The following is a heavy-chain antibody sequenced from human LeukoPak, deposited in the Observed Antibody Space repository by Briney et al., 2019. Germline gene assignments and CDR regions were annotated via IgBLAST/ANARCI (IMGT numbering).Heavy chain of an antibody. CDR3: AKHRYCSSTSCYRDMDV. D-gene: IGHD2-2*02. Sequence: PGGSLRLSCAASGFTFSSYGMHWVRQAPGKGLEWVAFIRYDGSNKYYADSVKGRFTISRDNSKNTLYLQMNSLRAEDTAVYYCAKHRYCSSTSCYRDMDVWGKGTTVTVSS. CDR1: GFTFSSYG. V-gene: IGHV3-30*02. J-gene: IGHJ6*04. CDR2: IRYDGSNK.